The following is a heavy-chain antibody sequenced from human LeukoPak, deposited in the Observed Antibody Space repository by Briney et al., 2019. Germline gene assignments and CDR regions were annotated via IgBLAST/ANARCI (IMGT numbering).Heavy chain of an antibody. CDR2: INPSGGST. J-gene: IGHJ4*02. CDR3: ARDQYYYDSSGNPGY. D-gene: IGHD3-22*01. Sequence: ASVKVSCKASGYTFTSYDINWVRQAPGQGLEWMGIINPSGGSTSYAQKFQGRVTMTRDTSTSTVYMELSSLRSEDTAVYYCARDQYYYDSSGNPGYWGQGTLVTVSS. V-gene: IGHV1-46*01. CDR1: GYTFTSYD.